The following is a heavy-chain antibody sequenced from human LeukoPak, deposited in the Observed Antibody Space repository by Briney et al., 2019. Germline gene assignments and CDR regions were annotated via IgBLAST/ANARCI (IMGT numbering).Heavy chain of an antibody. V-gene: IGHV3-23*01. CDR2: ISGSGDST. D-gene: IGHD4-23*01. CDR1: GFTFSSYA. J-gene: IGHJ4*02. Sequence: GGSLRLSCAASGFTFSSYALSWVRQAPGKGLEWVSAISGSGDSTYYADSVKGRFTISRDNSKNTLYLQMNSLRAEDTAVYYCAKVDYGGNSDFDYWGQGTLVTVSS. CDR3: AKVDYGGNSDFDY.